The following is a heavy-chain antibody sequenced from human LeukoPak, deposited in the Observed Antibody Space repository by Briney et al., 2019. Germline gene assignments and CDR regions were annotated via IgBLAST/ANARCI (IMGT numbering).Heavy chain of an antibody. J-gene: IGHJ4*02. CDR1: GYSFFSYW. CDR3: AIPSHYYGSGSYYK. CDR2: IYPGDSDT. Sequence: GESLKISCKGSGYSFFSYWIGWVRQMPGKDLEWMGTIYPGDSDTRYNPSFQGQVTISADKSINTAYLQWNSLKASDTAMYYCAIPSHYYGSGSYYKWGQGTLVTVSS. D-gene: IGHD3-10*01. V-gene: IGHV5-51*01.